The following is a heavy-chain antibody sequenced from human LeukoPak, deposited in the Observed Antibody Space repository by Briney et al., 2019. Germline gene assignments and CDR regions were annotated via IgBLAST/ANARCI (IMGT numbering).Heavy chain of an antibody. CDR2: IYYSGST. J-gene: IGHJ4*02. CDR1: GGSISSGGYY. Sequence: SETLSLTCAVSGGSISSGGYYWSWIRQHPGKGLEWIGYIYYSGSTYYNPSLKSRVTISVDTSKNQFSLKLSSVTAADTAVYYCARETNNDYSNGHYFDYWGQGTLVTVSS. CDR3: ARETNNDYSNGHYFDY. V-gene: IGHV4-31*11. D-gene: IGHD4-11*01.